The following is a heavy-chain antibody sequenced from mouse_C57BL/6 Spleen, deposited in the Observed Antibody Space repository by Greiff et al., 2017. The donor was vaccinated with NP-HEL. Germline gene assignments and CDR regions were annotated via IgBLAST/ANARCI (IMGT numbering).Heavy chain of an antibody. Sequence: VQLKESGAELVRPGASVKLSCTASGFNIKDDYMHWVKQRPEQGLEWIGWIDPENGDTEYASKFQGKATITADTSSNTAYLQLSSLTSEDTAVYYCTAAGRGAWFAYWGQGTLVTVSA. CDR3: TAAGRGAWFAY. CDR2: IDPENGDT. J-gene: IGHJ3*01. D-gene: IGHD4-1*01. V-gene: IGHV14-4*01. CDR1: GFNIKDDY.